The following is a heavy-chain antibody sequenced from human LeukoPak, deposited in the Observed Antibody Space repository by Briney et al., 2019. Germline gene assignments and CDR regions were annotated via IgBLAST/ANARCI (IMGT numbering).Heavy chain of an antibody. J-gene: IGHJ5*02. Sequence: PSETLSLTCTVSGGSISSSSYYWGWIRQPPGKGLEWVGSIYYSGSTYYNPSLKTRVTISVDTSKNQFSLKLSSVTAADTAVYYCARVGDCSVASNCYHFADWFAPWGQGTLVTVSS. CDR1: GGSISSSSYY. CDR2: IYYSGST. V-gene: IGHV4-39*07. CDR3: ARVGDCSVASNCYHFADWFAP. D-gene: IGHD2-15*01.